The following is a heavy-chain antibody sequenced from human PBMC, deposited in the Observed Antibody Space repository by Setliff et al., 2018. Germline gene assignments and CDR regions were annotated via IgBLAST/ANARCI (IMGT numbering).Heavy chain of an antibody. V-gene: IGHV3-72*01. CDR2: MRHKAAGYST. D-gene: IGHD2-21*01. Sequence: GSLRLSCAASGFTFSDHRMDWVRLGPGKGLEWIGRMRHKAAGYSTEYAPSVRGRFTVSRDNARNLLYLQMNSLRVDDTAVYYCSSYLVSWGQGALVTVSS. J-gene: IGHJ4*02. CDR3: SSYLVS. CDR1: GFTFSDHR.